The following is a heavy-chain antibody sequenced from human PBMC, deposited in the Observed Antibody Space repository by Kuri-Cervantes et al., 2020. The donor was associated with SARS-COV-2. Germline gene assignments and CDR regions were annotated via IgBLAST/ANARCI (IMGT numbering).Heavy chain of an antibody. CDR3: ARGTVGAPGGGMDV. V-gene: IGHV4-61*02. Sequence: LRLSGTVSGGSISSGSYYWSWIRQPAGKGLEWIGRIYTSGSTNYNPSLKSRLTISVDTSKTQFSLKLSSVTAADTVVYYCARGTVGAPGGGMDVWGQGNTVTVSS. CDR1: GGSISSGSYY. CDR2: IYTSGST. D-gene: IGHD1-26*01. J-gene: IGHJ6*02.